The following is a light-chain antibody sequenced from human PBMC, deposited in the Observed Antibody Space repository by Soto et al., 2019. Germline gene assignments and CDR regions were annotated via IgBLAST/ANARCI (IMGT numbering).Light chain of an antibody. CDR3: NSYTTTSTEV. CDR2: GVS. V-gene: IGLV2-14*01. CDR1: SSDVGAYNY. Sequence: QPVSVSGSPGQSITISCTGTSSDVGAYNYVSWYQQHPGKDPKLMIYGVSNRPSGIPNRFSGSKSGNTASLTISGLQAEDEADYYCNSYTTTSTEVFGGGTKVTVL. J-gene: IGLJ3*02.